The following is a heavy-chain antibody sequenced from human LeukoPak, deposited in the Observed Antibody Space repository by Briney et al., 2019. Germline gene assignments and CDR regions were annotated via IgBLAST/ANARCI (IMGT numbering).Heavy chain of an antibody. CDR2: INPNSGGT. J-gene: IGHJ4*02. CDR1: GYTFTGHY. D-gene: IGHD5-24*01. CDR3: ARGEIATISPGGY. Sequence: GASVKVSCKASGYTFTGHYFHWVRQAPGQGLEWMGRINPNSGGTNFAQKFQGRVTMTRDTSISTAYMELSRLTSDDTAVYYCARGEIATISPGGYWGQGTLVTVSS. V-gene: IGHV1-2*06.